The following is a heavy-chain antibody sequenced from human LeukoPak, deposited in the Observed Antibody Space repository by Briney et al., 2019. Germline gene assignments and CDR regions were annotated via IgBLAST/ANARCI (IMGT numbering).Heavy chain of an antibody. CDR1: GYTFTSYG. CDR2: ISAYNGNT. J-gene: IGHJ4*02. D-gene: IGHD3-22*01. V-gene: IGHV1-18*01. CDR3: ARNYYDSSGYTRFDY. Sequence: ASVKVSCKASGYTFTSYGISWVRQAPGQGLEWMGWISAYNGNTNYAQKLQGRVTMTTDTSTSTAYMELRSLRPDDTAVYYCARNYYDSSGYTRFDYWGQGTLVTVSS.